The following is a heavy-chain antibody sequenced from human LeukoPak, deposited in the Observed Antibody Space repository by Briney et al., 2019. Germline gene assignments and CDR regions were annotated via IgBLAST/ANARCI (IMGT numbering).Heavy chain of an antibody. CDR1: GFTVSSNY. V-gene: IGHV3-53*01. J-gene: IGHJ4*02. Sequence: GGSLRLSCAASGFTVSSNYMSWVRQAPGKGLEWVSVIYRDGTTYYADSEKGRFTISRDNSKNTVYLQMNSLRAEDTAVFYCASSTEWEPIRDYWGPGTLVTVSS. D-gene: IGHD1-26*01. CDR3: ASSTEWEPIRDY. CDR2: IYRDGTT.